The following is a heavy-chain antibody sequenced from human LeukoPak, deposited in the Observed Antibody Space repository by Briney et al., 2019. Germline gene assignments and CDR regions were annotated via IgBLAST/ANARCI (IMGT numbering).Heavy chain of an antibody. CDR2: INVNT. CDR3: ARAPRCNTNTCNSWFDP. J-gene: IGHJ5*02. D-gene: IGHD2/OR15-2a*01. Sequence: ASVKVSCKASGNSFTGYGISWVRQAPGQGLEWMGWINVNTKYAQKFQGRVTLTTDTSTTTAYMELRSLRSDDTAVCYCARAPRCNTNTCNSWFDPWGQGTLVTVSS. CDR1: GNSFTGYG. V-gene: IGHV1-18*01.